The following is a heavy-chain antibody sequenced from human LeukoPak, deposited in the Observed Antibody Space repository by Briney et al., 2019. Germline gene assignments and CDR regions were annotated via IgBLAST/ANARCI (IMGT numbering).Heavy chain of an antibody. V-gene: IGHV4-31*03. D-gene: IGHD5-18*01. CDR2: IYNSGTT. CDR1: GGSISTGGYY. CDR3: ARTAGWSYGFDY. J-gene: IGHJ4*02. Sequence: TLSLTCTVSGGSISTGGYYWTWIRQHPGKGLEWIGYIYNSGTTYYNPSLESRVTISGDTSKNQFSLKLNSVTAADTAVYYCARTAGWSYGFDYWGQGTLVTVSS.